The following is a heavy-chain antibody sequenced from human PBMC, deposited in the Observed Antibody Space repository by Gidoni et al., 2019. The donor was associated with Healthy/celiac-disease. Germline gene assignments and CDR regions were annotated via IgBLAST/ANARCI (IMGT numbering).Heavy chain of an antibody. CDR3: ASYYYDSSGYYYVQ. CDR2: IYTSGST. J-gene: IGHJ4*02. CDR1: GGSISSGSYY. Sequence: QVQLQESGPGLVKPSQTLSLTCTVSGGSISSGSYYWSWIRQPAGKGLEWIGRIYTSGSTNYNPSLKSRVTISVDTSKNQFSLKLSSVTAADTAVYYCASYYYDSSGYYYVQWGQGTLVTVSS. V-gene: IGHV4-61*02. D-gene: IGHD3-22*01.